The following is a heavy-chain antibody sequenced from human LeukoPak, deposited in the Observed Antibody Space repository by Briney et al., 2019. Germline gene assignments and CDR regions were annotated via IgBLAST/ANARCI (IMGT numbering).Heavy chain of an antibody. V-gene: IGHV1-46*01. CDR2: INPSGGST. D-gene: IGHD3-10*01. CDR1: GYTFTSYY. Sequence: ASVKVSCKASGYTFTSYYMHWVRQAPGQGLEWMGIINPSGGSTSYAQKFQGRVTMTRDTSTSTVYMELSSLRSEDTAVYYCATTASMVRGVIKSLDYWGQGTLVTVSS. CDR3: ATTASMVRGVIKSLDY. J-gene: IGHJ4*02.